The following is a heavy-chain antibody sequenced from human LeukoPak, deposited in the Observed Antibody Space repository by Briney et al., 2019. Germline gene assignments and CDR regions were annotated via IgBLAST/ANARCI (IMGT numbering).Heavy chain of an antibody. V-gene: IGHV3-53*01. CDR2: IYSDTRT. CDR1: GFTVSSSY. D-gene: IGHD6-19*01. CDR3: ARTYTSGVSWFDP. J-gene: IGHJ5*02. Sequence: GGSLRLSCTASGFTVSSSYMSWVRQAPGKGLEGVSVIYSDTRTYYADSVKGRFTISSDNSKNTLYLQMNSLRAEDTAVYYCARTYTSGVSWFDPWGQGTLVTVSS.